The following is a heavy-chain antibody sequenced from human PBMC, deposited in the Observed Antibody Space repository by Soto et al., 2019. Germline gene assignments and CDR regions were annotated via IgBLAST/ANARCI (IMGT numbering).Heavy chain of an antibody. Sequence: QVQLVESGGGLVKPGGSLRLSCGASGFTFSDYYMSWIRQAPGKGLEWVSYISSSGSTIYYADSVKGRFTISRDNAKNSPYLPMNRLRAEDTAVYFCASTMNSYGSRLHYYYYGMDVCGQGTTVTVSS. CDR2: ISSSGSTI. CDR3: ASTMNSYGSRLHYYYYGMDV. D-gene: IGHD3-10*01. J-gene: IGHJ6*02. CDR1: GFTFSDYY. V-gene: IGHV3-11*01.